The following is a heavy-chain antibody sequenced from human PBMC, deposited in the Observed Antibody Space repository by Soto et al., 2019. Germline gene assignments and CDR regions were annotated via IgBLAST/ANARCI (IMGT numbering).Heavy chain of an antibody. CDR2: ISYDASNK. V-gene: IGHV3-30*03. D-gene: IGHD6-19*01. J-gene: IGHJ4*02. CDR1: GFTFSSYA. Sequence: QVQLVESGGTVVQPGRYLRLSCAASGFTFSSYALHWVRQAPGKGLEWVTLISYDASNKYYGNSVKGRFTISRDNSKNTLYLQMDSLRAEDTAVYYCARSSGWGIDYWGQGTLVTVSS. CDR3: ARSSGWGIDY.